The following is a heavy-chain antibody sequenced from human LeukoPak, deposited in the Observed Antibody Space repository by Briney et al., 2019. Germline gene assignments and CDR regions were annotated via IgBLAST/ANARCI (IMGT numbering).Heavy chain of an antibody. Sequence: SETLSLTCTVSGGSISSSSYYWGWIRQPPGKGLEWIGSIYYSGSTYYNPSLKSRVTISVDTSKNQSSLKLSSVTAADTAVYYCARTYVGATYDYWGQGTLVTVSS. D-gene: IGHD1-26*01. J-gene: IGHJ4*02. V-gene: IGHV4-39*01. CDR3: ARTYVGATYDY. CDR1: GGSISSSSYY. CDR2: IYYSGST.